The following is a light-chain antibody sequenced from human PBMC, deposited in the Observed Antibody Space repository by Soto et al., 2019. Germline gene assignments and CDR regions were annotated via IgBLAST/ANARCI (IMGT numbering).Light chain of an antibody. J-gene: IGKJ1*01. CDR1: QSISRY. V-gene: IGKV1-39*01. CDR3: LQVSTFPRT. Sequence: IQMTKSPSSLSASVGDRITMTCVASQSISRYLHWYQQKPGKAPQLXXQSASSLQGGFPSRFSGSGSGTDFVLSINRLKTEDFATYYCLQVSTFPRTFCQGTKVDIK. CDR2: SAS.